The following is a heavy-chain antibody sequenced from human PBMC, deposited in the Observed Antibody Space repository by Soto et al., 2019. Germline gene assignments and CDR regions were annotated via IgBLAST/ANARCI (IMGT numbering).Heavy chain of an antibody. CDR2: VDPNDSFA. Sequence: GESLKISCQAFEYSFRIYWIRWVRQKPGGGLEWMGRVDPNDSFATYSPSFEGHVSISVDKSTNIVYLQWRSLRASDTATYYCARHQSGSGNSNFDFWGQGTLVTVSS. D-gene: IGHD3-10*01. V-gene: IGHV5-10-1*01. J-gene: IGHJ4*02. CDR3: ARHQSGSGNSNFDF. CDR1: EYSFRIYW.